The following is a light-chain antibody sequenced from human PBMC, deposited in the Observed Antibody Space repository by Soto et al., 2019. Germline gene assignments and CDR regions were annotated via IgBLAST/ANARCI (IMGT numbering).Light chain of an antibody. CDR3: AAWDGSLNVYV. CDR2: TNN. Sequence: QSVLTQPPSASGTPGQRVTTSCVGSSSSIGSNSVNWYQQLPRTAPKVLIYTNNNRPSGVPNRSSGSKSGTSAPLAISGLQSEDEGDYYCAAWDGSLNVYVFGTGTKLTVL. CDR1: SSSIGSNS. V-gene: IGLV1-44*01. J-gene: IGLJ1*01.